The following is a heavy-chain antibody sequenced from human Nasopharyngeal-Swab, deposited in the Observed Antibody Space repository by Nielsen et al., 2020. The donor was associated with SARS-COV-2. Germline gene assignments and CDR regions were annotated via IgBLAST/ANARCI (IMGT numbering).Heavy chain of an antibody. Sequence: GESLKISYAASGFTFSSYGMHWVRQAPGKGLEWVAVIWYDGSNKYYADSVKGRFTISRDNSKNTLYLQMNSLRAEDTAVYYCARGGGPFSKTYFDYWGQGTLVTVSS. CDR1: GFTFSSYG. CDR2: IWYDGSNK. D-gene: IGHD3-16*01. J-gene: IGHJ4*02. V-gene: IGHV3-33*01. CDR3: ARGGGPFSKTYFDY.